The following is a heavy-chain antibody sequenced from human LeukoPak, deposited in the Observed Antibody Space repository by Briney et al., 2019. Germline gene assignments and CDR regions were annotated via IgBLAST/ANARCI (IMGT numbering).Heavy chain of an antibody. J-gene: IGHJ6*03. CDR1: GFIFSTYG. CDR3: AKTGVVILDFYYMDV. CDR2: IRHDGSDK. Sequence: GGSLRLSCAASGFIFSTYGMYWVRQAPDKGLEWVAFIRHDGSDKYYPDSVKGRFTISRDNSKNTLNLQMNSLRAEDTAVYYCAKTGVVILDFYYMDVWGKGTTVTVSS. V-gene: IGHV3-30*02. D-gene: IGHD3-3*01.